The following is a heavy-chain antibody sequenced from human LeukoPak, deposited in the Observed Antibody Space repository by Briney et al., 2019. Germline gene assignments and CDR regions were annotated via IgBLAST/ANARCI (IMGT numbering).Heavy chain of an antibody. V-gene: IGHV3-21*01. CDR2: ISSTSDYI. CDR3: VSGNDPDSTWENYRLDAFDI. Sequence: GGPLNLPFAAPENTFGHYSWNGFRQAPGKGLDWVSPISSTSDYIYYADSVKGRFTISRDNTKSSLYLQMNSLRAEDTAVYYCVSGNDPDSTWENYRLDAFDIWGQGTTVIVSS. D-gene: IGHD3-16*02. CDR1: ENTFGHYS. J-gene: IGHJ3*02.